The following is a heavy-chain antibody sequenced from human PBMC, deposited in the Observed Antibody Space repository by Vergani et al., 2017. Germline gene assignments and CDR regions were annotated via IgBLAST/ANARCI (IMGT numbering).Heavy chain of an antibody. CDR2: INPSGGHT. J-gene: IGHJ4*02. CDR1: GYTFSNYY. Sequence: QVQVVQSGAEVKKSGASVKVSCKTSGYTFSNYYMHWVRQPPGQGLEWMGIINPSGGHTNSAQKFQGRVTMTRDTSTSTVYMELSSLRSEDTAIYYCARGDYGMLTGYRYWGQGTLVTVSA. V-gene: IGHV1-46*03. CDR3: ARGDYGMLTGYRY. D-gene: IGHD3-9*01.